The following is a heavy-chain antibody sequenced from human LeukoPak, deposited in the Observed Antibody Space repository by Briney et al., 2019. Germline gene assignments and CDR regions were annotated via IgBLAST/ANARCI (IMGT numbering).Heavy chain of an antibody. Sequence: QAGGSLRLSCAASGFTFNTYWMTWVRQAPGKGLEWVANIKQDGSEKYYVDSVKGRFTISRDNAKNSLYLQMNSLRAEDTAVYYCARLDYGRIGYWGQGTLVTVSS. V-gene: IGHV3-7*01. J-gene: IGHJ4*02. D-gene: IGHD4-17*01. CDR1: GFTFNTYW. CDR3: ARLDYGRIGY. CDR2: IKQDGSEK.